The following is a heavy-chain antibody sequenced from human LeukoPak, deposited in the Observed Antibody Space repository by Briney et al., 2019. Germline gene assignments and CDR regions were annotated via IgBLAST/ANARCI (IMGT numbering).Heavy chain of an antibody. V-gene: IGHV1-2*02. D-gene: IGHD6-19*01. CDR2: INPNSGGT. CDR3: ASYAIAVAGIDY. J-gene: IGHJ4*02. CDR1: GYTFTGYY. Sequence: ASVKVSCKASGYTFTGYYMHWVRQAPGQGLEWMRWINPNSGGTNYAQKFQGRVTMTRDTSISTAYMELSRLRSDDTAVYYCASYAIAVAGIDYWGQGTLVTVSS.